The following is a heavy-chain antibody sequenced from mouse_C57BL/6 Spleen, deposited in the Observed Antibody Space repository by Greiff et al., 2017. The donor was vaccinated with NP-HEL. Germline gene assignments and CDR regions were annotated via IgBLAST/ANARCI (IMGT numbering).Heavy chain of an antibody. CDR3: ARNGFDY. Sequence: QVQLQQPGAELVRPGTSVKVSCKASGYAFTNYLIEWVKQRPGQGLEWIGVINPGSGGTNYNEKFKGKATLTADKSSSTAYMQLSSLTFEDSAVYFCARNGFDYWGQGTTLTVSS. J-gene: IGHJ2*01. CDR1: GYAFTNYL. CDR2: INPGSGGT. V-gene: IGHV1-54*01.